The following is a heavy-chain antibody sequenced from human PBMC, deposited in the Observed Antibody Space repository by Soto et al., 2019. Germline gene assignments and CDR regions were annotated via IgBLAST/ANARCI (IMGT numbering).Heavy chain of an antibody. CDR1: GGTFSSYA. CDR3: ATWKMGYYDGLWFDP. V-gene: IGHV1-8*02. D-gene: IGHD3-3*01. J-gene: IGHJ5*02. CDR2: MNPNSGNT. Sequence: QVQLVQSGAEVKKPGSSVKVSCKASGGTFSSYAISWVRQATGQGLEWMGWMNPNSGNTGYAQKFQGRVTMTRNTSISTAYMELSSLRSEDTAVYYCATWKMGYYDGLWFDPWGQGTLVTVSS.